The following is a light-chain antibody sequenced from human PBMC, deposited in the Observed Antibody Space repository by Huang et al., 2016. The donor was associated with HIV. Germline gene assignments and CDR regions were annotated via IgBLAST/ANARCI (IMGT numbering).Light chain of an antibody. V-gene: IGKV3-15*01. Sequence: EIVMTQSPATLSVSPGERATLSCRASQSVSRNLAWYQQNPGQAPRLLIYGASTRVTGIPAMFSGSGSGTEFTLTISSLQSEDFAVYYCQHYNNWPSTFGQGTKLEIK. CDR2: GAS. J-gene: IGKJ2*01. CDR1: QSVSRN. CDR3: QHYNNWPST.